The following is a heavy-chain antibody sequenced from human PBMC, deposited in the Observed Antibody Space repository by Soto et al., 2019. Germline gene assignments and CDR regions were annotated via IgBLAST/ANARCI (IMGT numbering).Heavy chain of an antibody. D-gene: IGHD2-8*02. CDR2: INHSGST. CDR3: ARDKITGLFDY. Sequence: QVQLQQWGAGLLEPSETLSLTCAVYGGSFSGYYWTWIRQPPGTGLEWIGEINHSGSTNYNPSLKXRXTXSXXTSKNQFSLKLTSVTAADTAVYYCARDKITGLFDYWGQGTLVTVSS. V-gene: IGHV4-34*01. J-gene: IGHJ4*02. CDR1: GGSFSGYY.